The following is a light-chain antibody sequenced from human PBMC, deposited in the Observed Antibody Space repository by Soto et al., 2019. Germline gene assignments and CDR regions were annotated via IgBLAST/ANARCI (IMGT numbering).Light chain of an antibody. CDR2: DVS. Sequence: QSALTQPASVSGSPGQSITISCTGTSSDVGGYNYVSWYQQHPGKAPKLMIYDVSNRPSGVSNRFSGCKSGNTASLTISGLQAEDDADYYRSSYTSSSTLVVCGGGTKLTVL. V-gene: IGLV2-14*01. CDR3: SSYTSSSTLVV. J-gene: IGLJ2*01. CDR1: SSDVGGYNY.